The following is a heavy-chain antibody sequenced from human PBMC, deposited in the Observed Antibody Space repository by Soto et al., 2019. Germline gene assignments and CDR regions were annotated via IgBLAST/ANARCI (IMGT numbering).Heavy chain of an antibody. CDR3: APAGDMIVETPDGGHYYYGMDV. CDR2: ISSSSSTI. CDR1: GFTFSSYS. J-gene: IGHJ6*02. V-gene: IGHV3-48*01. Sequence: PGGSLRLSCAASGFTFSSYSMNWVRQAPGKGLEWVSYISSSSSTIYYADSVKGRFTISRDNAKNSLYLQMNSLRAEDTAVYYCAPAGDMIVETPDGGHYYYGMDVWGQGTTVTVSS. D-gene: IGHD3-22*01.